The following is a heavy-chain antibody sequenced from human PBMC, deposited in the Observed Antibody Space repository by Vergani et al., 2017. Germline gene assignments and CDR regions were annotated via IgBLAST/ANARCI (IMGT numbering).Heavy chain of an antibody. V-gene: IGHV3-30*02. J-gene: IGHJ6*02. CDR2: IRFDGSNK. Sequence: QVQLVESGGGVVQPGGSLRLSCAASGFTFSRYGIHWVRQAPGKGLQWVAFIRFDGSNKYYVDSVKGRFTLSRDNSKNTLYLQMNSLRVEDTAVYYCSKELTIPDTAAGYYYYSGMDVWGQGTTVTVSS. CDR1: GFTFSRYG. D-gene: IGHD2-21*02. CDR3: SKELTIPDTAAGYYYYSGMDV.